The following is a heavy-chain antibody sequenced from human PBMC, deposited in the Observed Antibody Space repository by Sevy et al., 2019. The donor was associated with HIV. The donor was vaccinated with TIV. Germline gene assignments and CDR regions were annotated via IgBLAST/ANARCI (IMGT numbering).Heavy chain of an antibody. D-gene: IGHD3-22*01. J-gene: IGHJ4*02. V-gene: IGHV3-30-3*01. Sequence: GGSLRLSCAASGFTFSSYAMHWVRQAPGKGLELVAVISYDGSNKYYADSVKGRFTISRDNSKNTLYLQMNSLRAEDTAVYYCARNSGGPMIVVVITYFDYWGQGTLVTVSS. CDR3: ARNSGGPMIVVVITYFDY. CDR1: GFTFSSYA. CDR2: ISYDGSNK.